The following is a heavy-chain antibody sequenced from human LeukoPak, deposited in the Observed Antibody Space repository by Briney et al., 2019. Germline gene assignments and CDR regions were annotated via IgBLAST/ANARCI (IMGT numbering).Heavy chain of an antibody. D-gene: IGHD3-16*01. Sequence: SETLSLTCTVSGGSISSSSYYWGWNRQPPGRGLEWIGTIYYSGSNNYNPSLKSRVTISVDTSKNQFSLKLSSVTAADTAMYYCVYMRVGGSFDYWGQGTLVTVSS. J-gene: IGHJ4*02. CDR2: IYYSGSN. CDR1: GGSISSSSYY. CDR3: VYMRVGGSFDY. V-gene: IGHV4-39*01.